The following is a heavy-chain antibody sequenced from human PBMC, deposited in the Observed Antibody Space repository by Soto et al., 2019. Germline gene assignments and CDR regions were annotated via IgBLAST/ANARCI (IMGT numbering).Heavy chain of an antibody. CDR2: INSDGSSI. CDR3: ARVESTGADY. CDR1: GFTFSSYW. V-gene: IGHV3-74*01. D-gene: IGHD1-1*01. Sequence: GGSLRLSCAASGFTFSSYWMHWVRQAPGKGLVWVSRINSDGSSIRYADSVKGRFTISRDNAKNTLYLQMNSLRAEDTAVYYCARVESTGADYWGQGTLVTVPQ. J-gene: IGHJ4*02.